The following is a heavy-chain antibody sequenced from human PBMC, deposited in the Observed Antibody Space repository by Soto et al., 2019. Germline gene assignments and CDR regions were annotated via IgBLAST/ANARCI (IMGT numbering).Heavy chain of an antibody. CDR1: GITSTTYA. CDR2: INTGNGNT. D-gene: IGHD5-12*01. CDR3: ARAISGYVT. J-gene: IGHJ5*02. V-gene: IGHV1-3*04. Sequence: QVQLVQSGAEVKKPGASVKVSCKASGITSTTYAIHWVRQVPGQGLEWMGWINTGNGNTRYSQRFLGRVSLTTDTPASTVSMDLSSLTSEDTAVYYCARAISGYVTWGQGTLITVSS.